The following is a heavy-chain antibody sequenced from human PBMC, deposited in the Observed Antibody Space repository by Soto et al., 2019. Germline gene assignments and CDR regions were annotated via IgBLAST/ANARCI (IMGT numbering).Heavy chain of an antibody. CDR3: AKTGCGGGTCFSDY. D-gene: IGHD2-15*01. CDR2: INPNSGGT. J-gene: IGHJ4*02. V-gene: IGHV1-2*04. CDR1: GYTFTGYY. Sequence: ASVKVSCKASGYTFTGYYMHWVRQAPGQGLEWMGWINPNSGGTNYAQKFQGWVTMTRDTSISTAYMELSRLRSDDTAVYYCAKTGCGGGTCFSDYWGQGTLVTVSS.